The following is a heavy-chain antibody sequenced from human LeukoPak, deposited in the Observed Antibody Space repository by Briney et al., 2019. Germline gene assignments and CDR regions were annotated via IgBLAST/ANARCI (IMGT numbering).Heavy chain of an antibody. Sequence: GGSLRLSCAASGFTFSNFWMHWVRQAPGKGLVWVALIYGDGSFTRYADSVKGRFTISRDNAKNTVYWQMNRLRVEDTAVYYCVRSAFHAGSGNYSDYWGQGTLVTVSS. D-gene: IGHD3-22*01. CDR2: IYGDGSFT. CDR3: VRSAFHAGSGNYSDY. CDR1: GFTFSNFW. J-gene: IGHJ4*02. V-gene: IGHV3-74*01.